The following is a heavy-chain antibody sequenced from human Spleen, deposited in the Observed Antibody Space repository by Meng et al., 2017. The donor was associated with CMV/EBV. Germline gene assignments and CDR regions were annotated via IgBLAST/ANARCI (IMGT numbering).Heavy chain of an antibody. Sequence: GGSLRLSCAASGFTFSSYWMSWVRQAPGKGLEWVANIKQDGSEKYYVDSVKGRFTISRDNAKNSVYLQMNSLRAEDTAVYYCANSLGYCSSTSCPRYYYGMDVWGQGTTVTVSS. CDR2: IKQDGSEK. CDR3: ANSLGYCSSTSCPRYYYGMDV. D-gene: IGHD2-2*01. J-gene: IGHJ6*02. CDR1: GFTFSSYW. V-gene: IGHV3-7*01.